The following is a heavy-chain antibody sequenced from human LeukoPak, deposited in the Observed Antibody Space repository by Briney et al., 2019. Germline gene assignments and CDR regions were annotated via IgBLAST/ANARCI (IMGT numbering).Heavy chain of an antibody. CDR2: IKRDGSEK. V-gene: IGHV3-7*01. CDR3: ARAGYNSGYDY. CDR1: GFTFSNYW. D-gene: IGHD6-25*01. J-gene: IGHJ4*02. Sequence: PGGSLRLSCEASGFTFSNYWMAWVRQAPGKGLEWVANIKRDGSEKYSVDSVRGRFTISRDNAKNSLFLEMNSLRAEDTAVYYCARAGYNSGYDYWGQGTLATVSS.